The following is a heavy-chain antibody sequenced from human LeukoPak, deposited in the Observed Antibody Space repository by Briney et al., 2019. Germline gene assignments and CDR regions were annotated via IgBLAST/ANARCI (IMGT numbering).Heavy chain of an antibody. CDR3: ARGRLDYVWGSYRPCYFDY. V-gene: IGHV4-34*01. CDR2: INHSGST. Sequence: PSETLSLTCAVYGGSFSGYYWSWIRQPPGKGLEWIGEINHSGSTNYNPSLKSRVTISVDTPKNQFSLKLSSVTAADTAVYYCARGRLDYVWGSYRPCYFDYWGQGTLVTVSS. CDR1: GGSFSGYY. D-gene: IGHD3-16*02. J-gene: IGHJ4*02.